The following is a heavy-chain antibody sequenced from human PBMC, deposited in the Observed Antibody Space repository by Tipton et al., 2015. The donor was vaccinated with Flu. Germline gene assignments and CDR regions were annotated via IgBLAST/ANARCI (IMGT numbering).Heavy chain of an antibody. Sequence: TLSLTCTVSGGSVSGGSFYWSWIRQPAGKGLEWIGRIHNSGSTNYSPSLRSRVTLSIDTSKNQFSLSLSSVTAADTAVYYCARDYSSMWHGGFDYGSDVWGQGTTVTVPS. CDR3: ARDYSSMWHGGFDYGSDV. J-gene: IGHJ6*02. D-gene: IGHD6-13*01. CDR2: IHNSGST. CDR1: GGSVSGGSFY. V-gene: IGHV4-61*02.